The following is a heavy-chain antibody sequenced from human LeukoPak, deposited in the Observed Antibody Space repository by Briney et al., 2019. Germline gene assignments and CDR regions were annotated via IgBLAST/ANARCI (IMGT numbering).Heavy chain of an antibody. CDR2: IWYDGSNK. Sequence: GGSLRLSCAASGFTFSSNGMHWVRQAPGKGLEWVGIIWYDGSNKYYADSVKGRFTISRDNSKNTLYLQMNSLRVEDTAVYYCARPYYSNYYYYGMDVWGQGSTVTVSS. CDR3: ARPYYSNYYYYGMDV. CDR1: GFTFSSNG. J-gene: IGHJ6*02. V-gene: IGHV3-33*01. D-gene: IGHD4-11*01.